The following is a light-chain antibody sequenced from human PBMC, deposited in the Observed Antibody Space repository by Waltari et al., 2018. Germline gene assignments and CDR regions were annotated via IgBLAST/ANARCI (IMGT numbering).Light chain of an antibody. V-gene: IGKV1-9*01. CDR3: QQPPGT. Sequence: DIQLTQPPSFLSASVGDRVTFTCRASRDIRNYLAWYQQKSGKAPKLQIFAASTLQRGVPSRFSGSGSGTEFTLTISSLQPEDLATYYCQQPPGTFGGGTKVEIK. J-gene: IGKJ4*01. CDR1: RDIRNY. CDR2: AAS.